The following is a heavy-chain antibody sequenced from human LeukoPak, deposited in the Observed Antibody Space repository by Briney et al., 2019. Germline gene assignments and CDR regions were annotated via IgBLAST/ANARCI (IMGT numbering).Heavy chain of an antibody. CDR2: ISAYNGNT. J-gene: IGHJ4*02. CDR1: GYTFTSYG. D-gene: IGHD2-2*01. Sequence: ASVKVSCKASGYTFTSYGISWVRQAPGQGLEWMGWISAYNGNTNYAQKLQGRVTMTRDTSTSTVYMELSSLRSEDTAVYYCARAAYQLPHQYWGQGTLVTVSS. V-gene: IGHV1-18*01. CDR3: ARAAYQLPHQY.